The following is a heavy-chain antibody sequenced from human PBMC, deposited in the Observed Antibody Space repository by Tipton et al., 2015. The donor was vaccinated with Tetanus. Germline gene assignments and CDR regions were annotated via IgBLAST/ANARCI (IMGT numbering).Heavy chain of an antibody. Sequence: TLSLTCAVYGGSFSGYYWSWIRQPPGKGLEWIGEINHSGSTNYNPSLKSRVTISVDTSKNQFSLKLSSVTAADTAVYYCARGEADSSSLYRVPYYFDYWGQGTLVTVSS. V-gene: IGHV4-34*01. D-gene: IGHD6-13*01. J-gene: IGHJ4*02. CDR1: GGSFSGYY. CDR2: INHSGST. CDR3: ARGEADSSSLYRVPYYFDY.